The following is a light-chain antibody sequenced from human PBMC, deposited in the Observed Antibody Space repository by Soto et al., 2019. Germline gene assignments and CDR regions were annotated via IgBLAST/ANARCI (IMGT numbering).Light chain of an antibody. CDR2: EVN. Sequence: QSALSQPPSASGSPGQSVTISCTGTSSDVGGYVYVSWYQQYPGKAPKLIIYEVNKRTSGVPDRFSGSKSGNTASLTVSGLQAEDEADYYCSSYAGTNIDVVFGGGTKLTVL. J-gene: IGLJ2*01. CDR1: SSDVGGYVY. CDR3: SSYAGTNIDVV. V-gene: IGLV2-8*01.